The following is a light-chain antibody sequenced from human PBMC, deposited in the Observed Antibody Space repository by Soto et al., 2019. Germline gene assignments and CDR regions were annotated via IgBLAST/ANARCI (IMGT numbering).Light chain of an antibody. CDR3: QHYGSSGT. Sequence: EIVLTQSPGTLSLSPGERATLSCRASKSVSSSYLAWYQKKPGQAPRLLIYGASSRATGIPGRCSGSGSGKDFPLTISRVELDDVAVYCWQHYGSSGTFGGGTKVEIK. CDR2: GAS. J-gene: IGKJ4*01. V-gene: IGKV3-20*01. CDR1: KSVSSSY.